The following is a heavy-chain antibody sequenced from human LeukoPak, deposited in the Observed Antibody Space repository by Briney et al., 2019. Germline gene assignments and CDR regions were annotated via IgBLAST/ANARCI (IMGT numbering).Heavy chain of an antibody. CDR2: INPSGGST. V-gene: IGHV1-46*01. CDR1: GYTFTSYY. J-gene: IGHJ4*02. D-gene: IGHD2-2*01. Sequence: ASVKVSCKASGYTFTSYYMHWVRQAPGQGLEWMGIINPSGGSTSYAQKFQGRVTMTRDTSTSTVYMELSSLRSEDTAVYYCAREQRRGTYGSSSFDYWGQGTLVTVSS. CDR3: AREQRRGTYGSSSFDY.